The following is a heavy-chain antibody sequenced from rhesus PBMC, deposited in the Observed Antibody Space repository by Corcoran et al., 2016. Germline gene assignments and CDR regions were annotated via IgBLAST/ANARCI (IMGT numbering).Heavy chain of an antibody. CDR2: IINTGKTI. CDR3: VIDDYGRD. J-gene: IGHJ4*01. CDR1: GFTFRDDA. V-gene: IGHV3-7*01. D-gene: IGHD4-29*01. Sequence: EVQLVESGGGLVQPGGSLRLSCAASGFTFRDDAMHWVRQAPGKGLGWVPTIINTGKTINNVDFAEGRFTVSRDNAKNSLSLQMNSLRAEDTAVYYCVIDDYGRDWGQGVLVTVSS.